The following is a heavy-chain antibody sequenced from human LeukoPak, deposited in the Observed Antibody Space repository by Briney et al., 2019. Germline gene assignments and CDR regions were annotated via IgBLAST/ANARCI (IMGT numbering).Heavy chain of an antibody. CDR1: GYTFTSYY. CDR2: INPSGGST. J-gene: IGHJ3*02. Sequence: ASVKVSCKASGYTFTSYYLHRVRQAPGQGLEWMGIINPSGGSTTYAQKFQGRVTMTRDTSTTTVYMELSSLRSEDTAVYYCARGYSSSWYGDAFHIWGQGTMVTVSS. V-gene: IGHV1-46*01. D-gene: IGHD6-13*01. CDR3: ARGYSSSWYGDAFHI.